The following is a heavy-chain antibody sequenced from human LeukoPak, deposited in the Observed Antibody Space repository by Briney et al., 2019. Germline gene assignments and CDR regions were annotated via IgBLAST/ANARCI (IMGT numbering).Heavy chain of an antibody. D-gene: IGHD3-22*01. CDR2: INWNGGST. Sequence: GGSLRLSCAASGFTFDDYGMSWVRQAPGKGLEWVSGINWNGGSTGYADSVKGRFTISGDNAKNSLYLQMNSLRAEDTALYYCARDLFHDSSLHYWGQGTLVTVSS. V-gene: IGHV3-20*04. CDR3: ARDLFHDSSLHY. CDR1: GFTFDDYG. J-gene: IGHJ4*02.